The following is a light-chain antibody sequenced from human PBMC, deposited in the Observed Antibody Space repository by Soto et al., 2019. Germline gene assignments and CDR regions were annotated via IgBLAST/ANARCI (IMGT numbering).Light chain of an antibody. CDR1: QSISTY. CDR3: QQSYRLPLT. Sequence: DIQMSQSPSSLSASVGDRVTIPCRASQSISTYLNWYQQKPGEAPKLLIYSASYLQSGVPSNFSGSGSGTDFTLSIVTLQPEDFGTYFCQQSYRLPLTFGGGTKVEI. J-gene: IGKJ4*01. CDR2: SAS. V-gene: IGKV1-39*01.